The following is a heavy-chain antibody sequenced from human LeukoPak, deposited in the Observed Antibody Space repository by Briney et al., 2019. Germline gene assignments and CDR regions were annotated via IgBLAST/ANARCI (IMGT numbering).Heavy chain of an antibody. J-gene: IGHJ6*03. CDR1: GYTFTSLD. Sequence: ASVKVSCKASGYTFTSLDINWVRQATGQGLEWMGWMNPNSGNTGYAQKFQGRVTITRNTSISTAYMELSSLRSEDTAVYYCARAYYYYYMDVWGKGTTVTVSS. V-gene: IGHV1-8*03. CDR3: ARAYYYYYMDV. CDR2: MNPNSGNT.